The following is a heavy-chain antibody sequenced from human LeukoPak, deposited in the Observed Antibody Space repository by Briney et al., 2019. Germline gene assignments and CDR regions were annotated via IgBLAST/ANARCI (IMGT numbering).Heavy chain of an antibody. CDR3: ASDGPPTDYGMDV. V-gene: IGHV3-11*04. CDR1: RFTFSDYY. J-gene: IGHJ6*02. Sequence: GRSLRLSCAASRFTFSDYYMSWIRQAPGKGLEWVSYISSSGSTIYYADSVKGRFTISRDNAKNTLYLQMYSLRAADTAVYYCASDGPPTDYGMDVWGQGTTVTVSS. D-gene: IGHD1-26*01. CDR2: ISSSGSTI.